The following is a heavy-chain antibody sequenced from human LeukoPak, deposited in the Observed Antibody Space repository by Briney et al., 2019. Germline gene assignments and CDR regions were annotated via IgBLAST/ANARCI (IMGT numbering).Heavy chain of an antibody. CDR3: ARTPGGYSYGYPAYYFDY. J-gene: IGHJ4*02. V-gene: IGHV4-34*01. CDR1: GVSFSDYS. CDR2: INHRGST. D-gene: IGHD5-18*01. Sequence: SETLSLTCAVSGVSFSDYSWSWLRQPPGKGREWIGEINHRGSTNYNPSLKSRVTISVDKSNNQFSLKLSSVTAADTAVYYCARTPGGYSYGYPAYYFDYWGQGTLVTVSS.